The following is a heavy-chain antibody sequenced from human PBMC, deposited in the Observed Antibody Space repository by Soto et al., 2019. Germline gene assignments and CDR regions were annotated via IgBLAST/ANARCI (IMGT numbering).Heavy chain of an antibody. CDR3: ARNYDSTAGGAFDI. CDR2: IYSGGST. D-gene: IGHD3-22*01. Sequence: EVQLVESGGGLIQPGGSLRLSCAASGFTVSSNYMSWVLQATGKGLEWVSVIYSGGSTYYADSVKGRFTISRDNSKNTLSLQMNSLRAEDTAVYYCARNYDSTAGGAFDIWGQGTMVTVSS. J-gene: IGHJ3*02. CDR1: GFTVSSNY. V-gene: IGHV3-53*01.